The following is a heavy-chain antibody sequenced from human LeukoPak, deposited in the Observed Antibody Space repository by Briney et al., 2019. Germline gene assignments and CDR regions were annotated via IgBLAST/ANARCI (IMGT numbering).Heavy chain of an antibody. Sequence: SSVKVSCKASGGTFSSYAISWVRQAPGQGLEWMGGIIPIFGTANYAQKFQGGVTITADESTSTAYMELSSLRSEDTAVYYCARGGYSSGLLDYWGQGTLVTVSS. CDR3: ARGGYSSGLLDY. V-gene: IGHV1-69*01. D-gene: IGHD6-19*01. CDR1: GGTFSSYA. J-gene: IGHJ4*02. CDR2: IIPIFGTA.